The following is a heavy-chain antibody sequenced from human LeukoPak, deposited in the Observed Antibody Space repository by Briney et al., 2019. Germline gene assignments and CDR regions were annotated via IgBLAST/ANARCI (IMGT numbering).Heavy chain of an antibody. CDR3: VRDVRRGDAFDI. V-gene: IGHV3-48*01. CDR2: ISINSDSI. CDR1: GFTFNTYS. J-gene: IGHJ3*02. Sequence: PGGSLRPSCAASGFTFNTYSMNWVRQAPGKGLEWISYISINSDSIYYVESAKGRSTISRDNAKSSLYRQMNSRRAEDTAVYHCVRDVRRGDAFDIWGQGTMVTVSS. D-gene: IGHD3-10*01.